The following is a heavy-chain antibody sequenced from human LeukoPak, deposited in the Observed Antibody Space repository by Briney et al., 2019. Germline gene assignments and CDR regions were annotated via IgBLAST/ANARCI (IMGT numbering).Heavy chain of an antibody. V-gene: IGHV4-59*01. D-gene: IGHD3-22*01. Sequence: SETLSLTCTVSGGSISSYYWSWIRQPPGKGLEWSGYIYYSGSTNYNPSPTSRVTISVNTSKNQFSLKLSSVTAADTAVYYCARVTGYMIEDYFDYWGQGTLVTVSS. CDR2: IYYSGST. J-gene: IGHJ4*02. CDR3: ARVTGYMIEDYFDY. CDR1: GGSISSYY.